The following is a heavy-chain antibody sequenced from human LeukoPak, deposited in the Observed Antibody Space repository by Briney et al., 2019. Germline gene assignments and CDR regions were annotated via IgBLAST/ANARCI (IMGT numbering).Heavy chain of an antibody. CDR1: GGSFSGYY. V-gene: IGHV4-34*01. J-gene: IGHJ5*02. CDR2: INHSGST. CDR3: ARGGLTGTTDNWFDP. D-gene: IGHD1-20*01. Sequence: SETLSLTCAVYGGSFSGYYWSWIRQPPGKGLEWIGEINHSGSTNHNPSLKSRVTISVDTSKNQFSLKLSSVTAADTAVYYCARGGLTGTTDNWFDPWGQGTLVTVSS.